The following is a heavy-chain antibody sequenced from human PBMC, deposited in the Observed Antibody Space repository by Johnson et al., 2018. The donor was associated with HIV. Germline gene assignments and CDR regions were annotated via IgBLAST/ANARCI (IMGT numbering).Heavy chain of an antibody. CDR1: GVTFSTYA. V-gene: IGHV3-30-3*01. D-gene: IGHD1-1*01. J-gene: IGHJ3*02. Sequence: HVQLVESGGGGVQPGRSLRLSCVVSGVTFSTYAMHWVRQAPGKGLEWVAVMSYDGSNKYYADSVKGRFTIYRDNSKNTLYLQMDSLRIEDTAVYYRAVLTTGGLRVGNFDIWGQGTMVTVSS. CDR2: MSYDGSNK. CDR3: AVLTTGGLRVGNFDI.